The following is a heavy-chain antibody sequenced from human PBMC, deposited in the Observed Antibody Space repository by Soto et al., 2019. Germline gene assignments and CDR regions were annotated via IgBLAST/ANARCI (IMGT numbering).Heavy chain of an antibody. V-gene: IGHV4-39*07. Sequence: SETLSLTCTVSGASISSGTFYWGWIRQPPGKGLESIANIYYDGSTYYNPSLKSRVTISVDTSKNQFSLKLSSVTAADTAVYFCAREPRQGDRIYYFDYWGQGTLVTVSS. CDR2: IYYDGST. J-gene: IGHJ4*02. CDR3: AREPRQGDRIYYFDY. CDR1: GASISSGTFY. D-gene: IGHD2-21*02.